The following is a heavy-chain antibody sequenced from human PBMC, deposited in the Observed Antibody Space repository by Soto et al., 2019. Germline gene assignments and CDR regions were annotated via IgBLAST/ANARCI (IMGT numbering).Heavy chain of an antibody. CDR2: IYYSGST. D-gene: IGHD1-20*01. V-gene: IGHV4-30-4*01. Sequence: PSETLSLTCTVSGGYISSNIYYWSWIRQPPGKGLEWIGYIYYSGSTYYNPSLKSRVTISVDTSKNQFSLKLSSVTAADTAVYYCARAEYLTGTDYYYGMDVWGQGTTVTVSS. CDR1: GGYISSNIYY. CDR3: ARAEYLTGTDYYYGMDV. J-gene: IGHJ6*02.